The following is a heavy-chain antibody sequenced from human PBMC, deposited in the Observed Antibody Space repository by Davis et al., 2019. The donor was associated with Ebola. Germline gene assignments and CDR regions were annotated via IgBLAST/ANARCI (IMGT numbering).Heavy chain of an antibody. CDR3: ARGRTWRDWDLYYYYYYGMDV. J-gene: IGHJ6*02. CDR1: SGSISPYY. V-gene: IGHV4-59*12. Sequence: SETLSLTCIVSSGSISPYYWNWIRQPPGKGLEWIGSIYYSGSTNYNPSLKSRVTISIDTSKNQFSLKLSSVTAADTAVYYCARGRTWRDWDLYYYYYYGMDVWGQGTTVTVSS. CDR2: IYYSGST. D-gene: IGHD3-16*01.